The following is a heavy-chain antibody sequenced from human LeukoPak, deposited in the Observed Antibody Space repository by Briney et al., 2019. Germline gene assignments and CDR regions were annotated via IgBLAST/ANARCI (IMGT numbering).Heavy chain of an antibody. V-gene: IGHV3-30*18. D-gene: IGHD6-19*01. J-gene: IGHJ5*01. CDR2: ISDDGSNK. CDR3: AKSAGSGWCDIHS. Sequence: GGSLRLSCAASGFNSSSYAMHWVRQAPGKGLEWVAVISDDGSNKYYVDSVKGRFTISRDNSKNTLYLQMKSLRTEDTACYYCAKSAGSGWCDIHSLGPGTLGPGSS. CDR1: GFNSSSYA.